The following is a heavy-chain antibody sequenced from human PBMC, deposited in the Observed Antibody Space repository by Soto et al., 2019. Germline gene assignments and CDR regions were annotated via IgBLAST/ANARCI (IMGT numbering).Heavy chain of an antibody. V-gene: IGHV3-30*18. CDR3: AKGSVLRYFAWLLKDLDSNPYYFDY. CDR1: GFTFSSYG. Sequence: QVQLVESGGGVVQPGRSLRLSCAASGFTFSSYGMHWVRQAPGKGLEWVAVMSYDGSNKYYADSVKGRFTISRDNSKNTLYLQVNSLRAEDTAVYYCAKGSVLRYFAWLLKDLDSNPYYFDYWGQGTLVTVSS. CDR2: MSYDGSNK. D-gene: IGHD3-9*01. J-gene: IGHJ4*02.